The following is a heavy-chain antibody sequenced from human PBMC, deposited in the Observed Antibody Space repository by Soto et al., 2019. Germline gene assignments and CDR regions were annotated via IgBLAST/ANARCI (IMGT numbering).Heavy chain of an antibody. CDR3: AXIAPRGHDLYXLDT. D-gene: IGHD1-1*01. CDR1: GGSISNNY. V-gene: IGHV4-59*01. CDR2: IQYTGTT. Sequence: SETLSVTCTFSGGSISNNYGTWIRQPPGKGLEWIGYIQYTGTTNYNPSLRRRGSMSVDMSKNPFSLNLGSVTAADTAVYFCAXIAPRGHDLYXLDTWGQGTLVTVSS. J-gene: IGHJ5*02.